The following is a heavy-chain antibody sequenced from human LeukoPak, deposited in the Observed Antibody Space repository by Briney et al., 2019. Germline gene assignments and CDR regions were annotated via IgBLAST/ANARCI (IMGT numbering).Heavy chain of an antibody. CDR2: ISESEPH. CDR1: GGSVSTNSYY. Sequence: SETLSLTCSVSGGSVSTNSYYWGWIRQSPGTGLECIGIISESEPHYFNPSLKSRVSISVDTSKNEVSLKLKSVTAADTAIYYCAKHVDSLIRGDSGYFQHWGLGTQVTVSS. D-gene: IGHD3-10*01. CDR3: AKHVDSLIRGDSGYFQH. J-gene: IGHJ1*01. V-gene: IGHV4-39*01.